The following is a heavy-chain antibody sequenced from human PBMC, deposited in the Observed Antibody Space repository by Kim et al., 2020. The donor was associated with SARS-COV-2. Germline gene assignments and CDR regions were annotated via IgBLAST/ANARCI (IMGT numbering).Heavy chain of an antibody. D-gene: IGHD1-26*01. Sequence: SETLSLTCAVSGDSITTTNWWSWVRQPPGKGLEWIGEIYHSGNTNYSPSLKSRVTISVDKSKNQFSLRLNSVTAADTAVYYCARLRTGTGIYFRFDYWGQGTLVTVSS. V-gene: IGHV4-4*02. J-gene: IGHJ4*02. CDR1: GDSITTTNW. CDR3: ARLRTGTGIYFRFDY. CDR2: IYHSGNT.